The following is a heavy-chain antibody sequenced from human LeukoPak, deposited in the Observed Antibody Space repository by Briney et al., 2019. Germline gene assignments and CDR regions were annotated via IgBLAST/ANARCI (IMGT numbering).Heavy chain of an antibody. V-gene: IGHV3-64*01. D-gene: IGHD3-22*01. CDR2: VNSNGRNT. J-gene: IGHJ4*02. Sequence: GGSLRLSCAASGFTFSTYAMHWVRQAQGKGMEYVSAVNSNGRNTFYARSVKGRFTISRDNSKNTLYLQMGGLRAEDTALYYCVRDMTGNYYDTWGQGTLVTVSS. CDR3: VRDMTGNYYDT. CDR1: GFTFSTYA.